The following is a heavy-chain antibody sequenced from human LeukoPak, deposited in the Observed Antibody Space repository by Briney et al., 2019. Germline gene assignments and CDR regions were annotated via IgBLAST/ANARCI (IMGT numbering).Heavy chain of an antibody. CDR3: ARARRSGGITMIRGVKDRGWFDP. Sequence: GGSLRLSCAASGFTFSSYSMNWVRQAPGKGLEWVSSISSSSSYIYYADSVKGRFTISRDNSKNTLYLELHSLRTEDTAVYYCARARRSGGITMIRGVKDRGWFDPWGQGTLVTVSS. D-gene: IGHD3-10*01. V-gene: IGHV3-21*01. CDR1: GFTFSSYS. CDR2: ISSSSSYI. J-gene: IGHJ5*02.